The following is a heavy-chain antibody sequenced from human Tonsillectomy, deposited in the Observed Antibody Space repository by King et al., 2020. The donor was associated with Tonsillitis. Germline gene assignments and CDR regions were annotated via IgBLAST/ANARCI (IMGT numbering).Heavy chain of an antibody. CDR3: ARHNYDYMEPISFRKIYFDG. CDR1: GGTFSSYA. D-gene: IGHD3-3*01. J-gene: IGHJ4*02. Sequence: QLVQSGAEVKKPGSSVKVSCKAAGGTFSSYAISWVRQAPGQGLEWMGGIIPFFRTSDDAQKFQGRVTITADESTSTAYMERSSLRSEDTAVYYCARHNYDYMEPISFRKIYFDGWGEGSPVTASA. V-gene: IGHV1-69*01. CDR2: IIPFFRTS.